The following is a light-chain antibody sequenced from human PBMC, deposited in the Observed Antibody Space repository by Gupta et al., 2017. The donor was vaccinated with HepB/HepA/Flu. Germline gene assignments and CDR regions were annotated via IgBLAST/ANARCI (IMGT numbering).Light chain of an antibody. CDR3: MQGIHWPRT. Sequence: VVMTQSPLSLPVTLGQPASISCRSSQSLVYSDGNTYLTWFQQRPGQSPRRLIYKVSNRDSGVPDRFSGSGSGTDFTLKISRVEAEDVGVYYCMQGIHWPRTFGQGTKVEIK. CDR2: KVS. J-gene: IGKJ1*01. V-gene: IGKV2-30*01. CDR1: QSLVYSDGNTY.